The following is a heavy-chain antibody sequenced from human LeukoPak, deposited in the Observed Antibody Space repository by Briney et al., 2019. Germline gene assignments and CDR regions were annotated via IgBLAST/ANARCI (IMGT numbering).Heavy chain of an antibody. CDR3: ARDVYYGSGSPRLDY. D-gene: IGHD3-10*01. V-gene: IGHV3-30*04. Sequence: GGSLRLSCAASGFIFSNYAMHWVRQAPGKGLEWVALISSDGSKIYYADSVKGRFTISRDNAKNSLYLQMNSLRAEDTAVYYCARDVYYGSGSPRLDYWGQGTLVTVSS. CDR1: GFIFSNYA. J-gene: IGHJ4*02. CDR2: ISSDGSKI.